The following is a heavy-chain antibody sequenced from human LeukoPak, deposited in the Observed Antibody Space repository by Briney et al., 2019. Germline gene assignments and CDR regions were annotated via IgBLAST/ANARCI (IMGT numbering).Heavy chain of an antibody. V-gene: IGHV3-30*02. J-gene: IGHJ4*02. Sequence: HPGGSLRLSCAASGFTFGRYGMHWVRQAPGKGLEWVAFIRYDGSNKYYADSVKGRFTISRDNSKNTLYLQMNSLRAEDTAVYYCAKSARRYCSGGSCYYFDYWGQGTLVTVSS. CDR1: GFTFGRYG. D-gene: IGHD2-15*01. CDR3: AKSARRYCSGGSCYYFDY. CDR2: IRYDGSNK.